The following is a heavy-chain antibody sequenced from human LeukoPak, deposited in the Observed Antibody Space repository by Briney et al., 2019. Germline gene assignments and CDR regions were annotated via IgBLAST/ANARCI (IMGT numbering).Heavy chain of an antibody. J-gene: IGHJ4*02. V-gene: IGHV4-59*01. CDR3: ARGGNYNFDY. D-gene: IGHD3-16*01. CDR2: SGST. Sequence: SETLSLTCTVSGASISSYYWSWLRHPPGKGLEWIDSGSTNYNPSLKSRVTISVDTSKNQFSLNLRSVTAADTAVYYCARGGNYNFDYWGQGTLVTVSS. CDR1: GASISSYY.